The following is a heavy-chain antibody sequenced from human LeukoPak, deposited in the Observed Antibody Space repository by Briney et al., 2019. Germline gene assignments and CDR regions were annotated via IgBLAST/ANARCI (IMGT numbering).Heavy chain of an antibody. CDR2: IYSGGST. D-gene: IGHD6-19*01. J-gene: IGHJ4*02. CDR3: ARGPVSSSGFFAH. CDR1: GSTVSSNY. Sequence: GGSLRLSCAASGSTVSSNYMSWVRQAPGKGLEWVSVIYSGGSTYYADSVKGRFTISRDNSKNTLYLQMNSLRAEGTAVYYCARGPVSSSGFFAHWGQGTLVTVSS. V-gene: IGHV3-66*01.